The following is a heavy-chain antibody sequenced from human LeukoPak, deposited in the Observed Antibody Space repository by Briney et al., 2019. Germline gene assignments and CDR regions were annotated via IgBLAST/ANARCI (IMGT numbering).Heavy chain of an antibody. D-gene: IGHD1-26*01. V-gene: IGHV4-38-2*02. J-gene: IGHJ4*02. CDR2: IYHSGSP. CDR3: ARVWTDSGSYYDDRGAFDY. Sequence: SETLSLTCTVSGYSISSGYYWGWIRQPPGKGLEWIGSIYHSGSPYYNPSLKSRVTISVDTSKNQLSLKLSSVPAADTALYYCARVWTDSGSYYDDRGAFDYWGQGTLVTVSS. CDR1: GYSISSGYY.